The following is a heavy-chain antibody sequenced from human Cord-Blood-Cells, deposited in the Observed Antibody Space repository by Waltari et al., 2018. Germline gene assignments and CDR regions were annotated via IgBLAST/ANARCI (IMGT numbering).Heavy chain of an antibody. CDR3: ARGLYDSSGFDY. D-gene: IGHD3-22*01. J-gene: IGHJ4*02. CDR2: IKQDGSEK. Sequence: EVQLVESGGGLVQPGGSLRLSCAASGFTFSSDWMSLVRQAPGKGLEWVANIKQDGSEKYYVDSVKCRFTISRDNAKNSLYLQMNSLRAEDTAVYYCARGLYDSSGFDYWGQGTLVTVSS. CDR1: GFTFSSDW. V-gene: IGHV3-7*01.